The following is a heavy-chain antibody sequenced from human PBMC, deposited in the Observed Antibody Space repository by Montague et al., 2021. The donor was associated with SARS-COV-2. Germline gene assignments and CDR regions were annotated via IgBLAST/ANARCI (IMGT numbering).Heavy chain of an antibody. CDR3: ARREDYYGAGSFAT. J-gene: IGHJ5*02. Sequence: SETLSLTCTVSGGSISSSSYYWGWIRQPPGKGLEWIGSIYYSGSTYYNPSLKSRVTISVDTSKNQFSLKLSSVTAADTAVYYCARREDYYGAGSFATWGQGTLVTVSS. D-gene: IGHD3-10*01. CDR1: GGSISSSSYY. CDR2: IYYSGST. V-gene: IGHV4-39*01.